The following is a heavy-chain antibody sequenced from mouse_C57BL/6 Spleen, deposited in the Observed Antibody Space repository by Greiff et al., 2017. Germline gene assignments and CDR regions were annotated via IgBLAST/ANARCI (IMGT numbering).Heavy chain of an antibody. D-gene: IGHD1-1*01. Sequence: QVQLQQPGAELVMPGASVKLSCKASGYTFTSYWMHWVKQRPGQGLEWIGEIDPSDSYTNYTQKFKGKYTLTVDKSSSTAYIQLSSLTSEDSAVYYCARVAYYGSSYEVDYWGQGTTLTVSS. CDR3: ARVAYYGSSYEVDY. CDR1: GYTFTSYW. J-gene: IGHJ2*01. V-gene: IGHV1-69*01. CDR2: IDPSDSYT.